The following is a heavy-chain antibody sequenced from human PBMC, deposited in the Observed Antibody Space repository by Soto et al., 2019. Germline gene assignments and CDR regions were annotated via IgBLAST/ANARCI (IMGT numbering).Heavy chain of an antibody. Sequence: NPSETLSLTCTVSGGSISSYYWSWIRQPAGKGLEWIGRIYTSGSTNYNPSLKSRVTMSVDTSKNQFSLKLSSVTAADTAVYYCAREYCSGGSCSAYFDYWGQGTLVTVSS. CDR2: IYTSGST. D-gene: IGHD2-15*01. CDR1: GGSISSYY. V-gene: IGHV4-4*07. J-gene: IGHJ4*02. CDR3: AREYCSGGSCSAYFDY.